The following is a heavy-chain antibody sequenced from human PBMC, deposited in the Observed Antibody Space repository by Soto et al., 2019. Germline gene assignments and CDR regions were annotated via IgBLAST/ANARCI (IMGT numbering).Heavy chain of an antibody. D-gene: IGHD6-6*01. Sequence: SETLSLTCTVSGGSISSSSYYWGWIRQPPGKGLEWIGSIYYSGSTYYNPSLKSRVTISVDTSKNQFSLKLSSVTAADTAVYYCARPLAARYAFDIWGQGTMVTVSS. CDR2: IYYSGST. J-gene: IGHJ3*02. CDR1: GGSISSSSYY. V-gene: IGHV4-39*01. CDR3: ARPLAARYAFDI.